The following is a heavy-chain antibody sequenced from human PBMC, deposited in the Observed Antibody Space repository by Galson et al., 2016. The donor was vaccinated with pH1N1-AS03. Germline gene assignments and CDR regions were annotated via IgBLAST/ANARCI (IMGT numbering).Heavy chain of an antibody. D-gene: IGHD3-16*01. J-gene: IGHJ4*02. V-gene: IGHV3-7*03. CDR3: ARGEMIGDDS. CDR2: IKQVGSET. Sequence: SLRLSCAASGLEFSYFWMTWVRQAPGKGPEWVANIKQVGSETHYVDSVKGRFTISRDNAKNSLYLQMNSLRVEDTAMYYCARGEMIGDDSWGQGTLVTVSS. CDR1: GLEFSYFW.